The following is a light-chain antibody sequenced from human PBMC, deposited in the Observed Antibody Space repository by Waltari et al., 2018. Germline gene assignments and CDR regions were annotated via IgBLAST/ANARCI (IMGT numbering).Light chain of an antibody. V-gene: IGKV3-11*01. CDR1: QSVSSY. CDR2: DAS. Sequence: EIVLTQSPATLSLSPGERATLSCRASQSVSSYLAWYQQKPGQAPRPLLYDASNRATGIPARFSGSGSGTDFTLTISSLEPEDCAVYYCQQRSNWPPTFGQGTKVEIK. J-gene: IGKJ1*01. CDR3: QQRSNWPPT.